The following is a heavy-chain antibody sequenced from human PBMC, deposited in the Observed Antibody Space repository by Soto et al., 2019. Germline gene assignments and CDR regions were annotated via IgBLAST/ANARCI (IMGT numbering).Heavy chain of an antibody. D-gene: IGHD3-10*01. Sequence: EVQLVESGGGLIQPGGSLRLSCAVSGFTVSNNYMSWVRQAPGKGLEGVSVIYSGGYTAYGDSVKGRFTISRDNSKNTLLFKMKSRGADHPAFFYGATHPGGGGYWGQGTLVTVSS. J-gene: IGHJ4*02. V-gene: IGHV3-53*01. CDR1: GFTVSNNY. CDR3: ATHPGGGGY. CDR2: IYSGGYT.